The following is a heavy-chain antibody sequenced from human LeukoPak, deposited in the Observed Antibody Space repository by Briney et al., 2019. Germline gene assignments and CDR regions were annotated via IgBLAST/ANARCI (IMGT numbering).Heavy chain of an antibody. J-gene: IGHJ4*02. V-gene: IGHV3-43*02. Sequence: SGGSLRLSCAASGFTFDDYAMHWVRHAPGKGLEWVSLVSGDGGSTYYADSVKGRFTISRDSSKNSLYLQMNSLRTEDTALYYCAKAASYGDYPFYYFDYWGQGTLVTVSS. CDR1: GFTFDDYA. CDR2: VSGDGGST. D-gene: IGHD4-17*01. CDR3: AKAASYGDYPFYYFDY.